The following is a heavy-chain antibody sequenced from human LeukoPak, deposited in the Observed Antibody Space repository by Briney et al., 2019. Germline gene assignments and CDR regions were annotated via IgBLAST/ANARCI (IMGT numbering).Heavy chain of an antibody. D-gene: IGHD6-13*01. CDR1: GFTFSSYW. V-gene: IGHV3-7*01. J-gene: IGHJ5*02. Sequence: GGSLRLSCAASGFTFSSYWMSWVRQAPGRGLEWVANIKQDGSEKYYVDSVKGRFTISRDNAKNSLYLQMNSLRAEDTAVYYCARDAAGRGVFNWFDPWGQGTLVTVSS. CDR2: IKQDGSEK. CDR3: ARDAAGRGVFNWFDP.